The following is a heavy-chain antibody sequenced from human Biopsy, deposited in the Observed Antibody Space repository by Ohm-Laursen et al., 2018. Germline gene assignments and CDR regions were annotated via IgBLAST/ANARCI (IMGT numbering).Heavy chain of an antibody. V-gene: IGHV1-18*04. CDR2: ITADEK. D-gene: IGHD1-26*01. J-gene: IGHJ3*02. CDR1: DYTFYSYG. Sequence: ASVTASCQVSDYTFYSYGITWARRAPGQGLEWLGWITADEKNSAPKFQGRVTMTTDMSTSTAYMELRGLKSDDTAVYYCARVFGGAYYSYAFDIWGQGTLVIVSS. CDR3: ARVFGGAYYSYAFDI.